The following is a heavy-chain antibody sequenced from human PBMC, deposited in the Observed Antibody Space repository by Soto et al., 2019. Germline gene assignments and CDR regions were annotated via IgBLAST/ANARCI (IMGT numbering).Heavy chain of an antibody. CDR2: ISGSGGST. V-gene: IGHV3-23*01. Sequence: EVQLLESGGGLVQPGGSLRLSCAASGFTFSSYAISWVRQAPGKGLEWVSAISGSGGSTYYADSVKGRFTISRDNSKNTLYLQMNSLRAEDTAVYYCAKDMTTVTTYWYYFDYWGQGTLVTVSS. D-gene: IGHD4-17*01. J-gene: IGHJ4*02. CDR1: GFTFSSYA. CDR3: AKDMTTVTTYWYYFDY.